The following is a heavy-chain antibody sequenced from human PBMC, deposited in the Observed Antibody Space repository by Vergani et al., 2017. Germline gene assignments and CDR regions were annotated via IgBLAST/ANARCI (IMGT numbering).Heavy chain of an antibody. V-gene: IGHV3-64D*06. J-gene: IGHJ3*02. Sequence: EVQLVESGGGLVQPGGSLRLSCSASGFTFSSYAMHWVRQAPGKGLEYVSAISSNGGSTYYADSVKGRFTISRDNSKNTLYLQMSSLRAEDTAVYYCVKDTGYGDFDTDAFDIWGQGTMVTVSS. D-gene: IGHD4-17*01. CDR2: ISSNGGST. CDR1: GFTFSSYA. CDR3: VKDTGYGDFDTDAFDI.